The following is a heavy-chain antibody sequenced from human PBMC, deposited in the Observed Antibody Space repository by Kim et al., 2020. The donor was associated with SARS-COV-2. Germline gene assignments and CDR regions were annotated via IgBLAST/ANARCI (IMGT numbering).Heavy chain of an antibody. CDR3: ARGGLAAAGRLDY. CDR2: ISSSSSYI. D-gene: IGHD6-13*01. J-gene: IGHJ4*02. V-gene: IGHV3-21*01. Sequence: GGSLRLSCAASGFTFSSYSMNWVRQAPGKGLEWVSSISSSSSYIYYADSVKGRFTISRDNAKNSLYLQMNSLRAEDTAVYYCARGGLAAAGRLDYWGQGTLVTVSS. CDR1: GFTFSSYS.